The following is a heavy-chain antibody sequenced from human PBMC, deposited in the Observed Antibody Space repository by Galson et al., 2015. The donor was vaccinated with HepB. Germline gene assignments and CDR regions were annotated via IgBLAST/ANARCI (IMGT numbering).Heavy chain of an antibody. CDR3: AKVFPEKTDGWYRQALYYFDS. J-gene: IGHJ4*02. V-gene: IGHV3-23*01. D-gene: IGHD6-19*01. CDR1: GLTFSYYA. CDR2: ITPSGDNT. Sequence: SLRLSCAASGLTFSYYAMAWVRQAPGKGLEWISAITPSGDNTYSADSMKGRFFISRDNSQNTLFLQMSSLRADDTAIYFCAKVFPEKTDGWYRQALYYFDSWGQGTRVTVSS.